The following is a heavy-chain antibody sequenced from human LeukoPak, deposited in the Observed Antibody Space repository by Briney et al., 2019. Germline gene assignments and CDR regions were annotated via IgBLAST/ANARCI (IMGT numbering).Heavy chain of an antibody. J-gene: IGHJ4*02. CDR3: ASRIGGTTSDY. V-gene: IGHV4-39*01. CDR2: FYYSGST. Sequence: SETLSLTCTVSGGSISSKNYYWGWIRQPPGRGLEWIGNFYYSGSTYYNPSLKSRVTISVDTSKNQFSLKLNSVTAADTAIYYCASRIGGTTSDYWGQGTLVTVSS. CDR1: GGSISSKNYY. D-gene: IGHD2-15*01.